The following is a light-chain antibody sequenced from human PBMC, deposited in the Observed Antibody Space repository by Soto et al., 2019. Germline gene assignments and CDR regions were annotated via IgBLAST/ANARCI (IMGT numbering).Light chain of an antibody. CDR2: TAS. Sequence: DTKMTQSPSTLSASVGDRVTITCRASQTINSYLAWYQQKPGTAPKLLIYTASTLQSGVPSRFSGRGSGTEFTLTISSLQPDDFATYYCQQYNFYPLTFGGGTKVDIK. J-gene: IGKJ4*01. CDR1: QTINSY. CDR3: QQYNFYPLT. V-gene: IGKV1-5*03.